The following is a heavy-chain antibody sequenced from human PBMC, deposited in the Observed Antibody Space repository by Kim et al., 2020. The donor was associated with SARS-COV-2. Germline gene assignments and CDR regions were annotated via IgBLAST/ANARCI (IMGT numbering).Heavy chain of an antibody. D-gene: IGHD6-19*01. J-gene: IGHJ5*02. Sequence: ADPVKGRFTISRDTSKRTLYLQMNSRTTEATAVYYCARDSERSGGRCFGPWGQGTLVTVSS. V-gene: IGHV3-23*01. CDR3: ARDSERSGGRCFGP.